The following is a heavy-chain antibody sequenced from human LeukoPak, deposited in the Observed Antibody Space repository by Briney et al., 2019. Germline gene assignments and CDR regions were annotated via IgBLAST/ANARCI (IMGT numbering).Heavy chain of an antibody. Sequence: SETLSLTCAVSGDSISSGGNSWPWIRQTPGKGLEWIGHIYYSGTTYYNPSLKGRVDISPDTSKNHFFLKLSSVTAADTAVYFCARGNNAWVATTTFDIWGQGTMVTVPS. CDR2: IYYSGTT. CDR1: GDSISSGGNS. V-gene: IGHV4-30-4*07. J-gene: IGHJ3*02. CDR3: ARGNNAWVATTTFDI. D-gene: IGHD2-15*01.